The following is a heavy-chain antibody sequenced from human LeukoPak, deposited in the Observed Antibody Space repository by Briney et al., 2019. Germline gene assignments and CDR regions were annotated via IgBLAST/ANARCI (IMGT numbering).Heavy chain of an antibody. J-gene: IGHJ4*02. CDR1: GGSISSYY. Sequence: PSETLSLTCTVSGGSISSYYWSWIRQPPGKGLEWIGYIYYSGSTNYNPSLKSRVTISVDTSKNQFSLKLSSVTAADTAVYYCARRSVDTAMDYFDYWGQGTLVTVSS. CDR2: IYYSGST. CDR3: ARRSVDTAMDYFDY. D-gene: IGHD5-18*01. V-gene: IGHV4-59*08.